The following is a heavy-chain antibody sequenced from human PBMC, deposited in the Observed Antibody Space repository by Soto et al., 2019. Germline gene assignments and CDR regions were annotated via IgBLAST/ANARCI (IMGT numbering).Heavy chain of an antibody. Sequence: SETLSLTCAVYGGSFRGYDWSWIRQPPGKGLEWIGEINHSGSTNYNPSLKSRVTISVDTSKNQFSLKLSSVTAADTAVYYCASPGSGGYLRRNFDYWGQGTLVTVSS. CDR3: ASPGSGGYLRRNFDY. CDR1: GGSFRGYD. J-gene: IGHJ4*02. CDR2: INHSGST. D-gene: IGHD3-22*01. V-gene: IGHV4-34*01.